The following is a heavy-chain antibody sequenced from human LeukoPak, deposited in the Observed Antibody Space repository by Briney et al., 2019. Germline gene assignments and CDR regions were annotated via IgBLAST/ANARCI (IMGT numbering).Heavy chain of an antibody. J-gene: IGHJ6*02. Sequence: GGSLRLSCAASGFTFSDYYMSWIRQALGKGLEWISYISDSGSTIYYADSVKGRFTISRDNAKNSLYLQMNSLRAEDTAVYYCARSLRRWAGTTGYYYYGMDVWGQGTTVTVSS. CDR1: GFTFSDYY. V-gene: IGHV3-11*01. CDR3: ARSLRRWAGTTGYYYYGMDV. D-gene: IGHD6-19*01. CDR2: ISDSGSTI.